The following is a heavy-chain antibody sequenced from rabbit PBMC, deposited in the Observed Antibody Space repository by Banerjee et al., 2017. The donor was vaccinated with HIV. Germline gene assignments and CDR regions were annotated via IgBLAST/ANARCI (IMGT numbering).Heavy chain of an antibody. Sequence: QEQLVESGGGLVKPEGSLTLTCTASGFSFSNKYVMCWVRQAPGKGLEWIACINTNSGNAVYASWAKGRFTISKMPSTTVTLQMTSLTAADTATYFCAREDDDYGDWNLWGQGTLVTVS. D-gene: IGHD2-1*01. CDR1: GFSFSNKYV. J-gene: IGHJ4*01. CDR2: INTNSGNA. V-gene: IGHV1S45*01. CDR3: AREDDDYGDWNL.